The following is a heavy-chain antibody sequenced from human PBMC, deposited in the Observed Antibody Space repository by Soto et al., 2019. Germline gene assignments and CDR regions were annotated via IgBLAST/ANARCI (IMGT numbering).Heavy chain of an antibody. D-gene: IGHD4-17*01. J-gene: IGHJ2*01. V-gene: IGHV3-23*01. CDR2: ISGSGGST. CDR1: GFTFSSYA. CDR3: AKRDYGDYVPYWYFDL. Sequence: EVQLLESGGGLVQPGGSLRLSCAASGFTFSSYAMSWVRQAPGKVLEWVSAISGSGGSTYYADSVKGRFTISRDNSKNTLYLQMNSLRAEDTAVYYCAKRDYGDYVPYWYFDLWGRGTLVTVSS.